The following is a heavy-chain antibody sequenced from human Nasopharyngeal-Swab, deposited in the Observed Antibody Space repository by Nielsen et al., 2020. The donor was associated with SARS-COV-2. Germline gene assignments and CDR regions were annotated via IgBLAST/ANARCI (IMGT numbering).Heavy chain of an antibody. D-gene: IGHD2-21*02. Sequence: GESLKISCGASGFTFSDYWFHWVRQVPGKGLVWVSRINEDGSVTNYADSVKGRFMISRDNAKNTLYLQMNSLRAEDTAVYYCARESVVTGMDNATDIWGQGTMVTVSS. V-gene: IGHV3-74*01. CDR2: INEDGSVT. CDR3: ARESVVTGMDNATDI. J-gene: IGHJ3*02. CDR1: GFTFSDYW.